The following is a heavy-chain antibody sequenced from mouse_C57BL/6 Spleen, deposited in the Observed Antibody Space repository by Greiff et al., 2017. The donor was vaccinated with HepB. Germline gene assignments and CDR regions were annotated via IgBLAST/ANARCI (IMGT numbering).Heavy chain of an antibody. CDR3: ARVYYYGSIYYAMDY. CDR2: ISSGSSTI. CDR1: GFTFSDYG. D-gene: IGHD1-1*01. V-gene: IGHV5-17*01. Sequence: EVKLVESGGGLVKPGGSLKLSCAASGFTFSDYGMHWVRQAPEKGLEWVAYISSGSSTIYYADTVKGRFTISRDNAKNTLFLQMTSLRSEDTAMYYCARVYYYGSIYYAMDYWGQGTSVTVSS. J-gene: IGHJ4*01.